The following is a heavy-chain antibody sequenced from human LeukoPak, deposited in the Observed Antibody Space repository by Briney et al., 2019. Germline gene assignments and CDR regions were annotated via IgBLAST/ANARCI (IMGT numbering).Heavy chain of an antibody. CDR1: GYTFTNHF. D-gene: IGHD2/OR15-2a*01. Sequence: GASVKVSCKASGYTFTNHFMHWVRQAPGQGLEWMGWTNPNSGNTGYAQKFQGRVTMTRNTSISTAYMELSSLRSEDTAVYYCARTLYGPGTDYWGQGTLVTVSS. CDR2: TNPNSGNT. CDR3: ARTLYGPGTDY. V-gene: IGHV1-8*02. J-gene: IGHJ4*02.